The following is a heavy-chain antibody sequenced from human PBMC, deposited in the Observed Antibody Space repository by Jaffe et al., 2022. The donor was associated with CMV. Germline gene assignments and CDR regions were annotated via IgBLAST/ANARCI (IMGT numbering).Heavy chain of an antibody. Sequence: QVQLVESGGGVVQPGRSLRLSCAASGFTFSSYGMHWVRQAPGKGLEWVAVISYDGSNKYYADSVKGRFTISRDNSKNTLYLQMNSLRAEDTAVYYCAKVGRGYWGQGTLVTVSS. J-gene: IGHJ4*02. CDR1: GFTFSSYG. CDR3: AKVGRGY. D-gene: IGHD2-15*01. V-gene: IGHV3-30*18. CDR2: ISYDGSNK.